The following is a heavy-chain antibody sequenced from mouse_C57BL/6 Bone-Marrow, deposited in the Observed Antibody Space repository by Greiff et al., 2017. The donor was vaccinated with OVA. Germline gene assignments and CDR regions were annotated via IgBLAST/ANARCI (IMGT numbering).Heavy chain of an antibody. Sequence: EVQLVESGGGLVKPGGSLKLSCAASGFTFSSYAMSWVRQTPEKRLEWVATISDGGSYTYYPDNVKGRFTISRDNAKNNLYLQMSHLESEDTAMYYCARDIAYWGQGTLVTVSA. J-gene: IGHJ3*01. CDR3: ARDIAY. CDR1: GFTFSSYA. CDR2: ISDGGSYT. V-gene: IGHV5-4*01.